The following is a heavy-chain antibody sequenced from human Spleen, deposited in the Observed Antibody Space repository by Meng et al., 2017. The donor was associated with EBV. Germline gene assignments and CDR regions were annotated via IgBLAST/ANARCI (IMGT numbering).Heavy chain of an antibody. CDR3: ARPFPSWQSPRLDPFGA. CDR1: VDSISSFYY. V-gene: IGHV4-39*01. Sequence: QLQLRESGPGPVKPSXXLSLPXPVSVDSISSFYYWGWIRQPPGRGLEWIGSVHYTGSTYYSPSLKSRVTVSVDTSKNQFSLRLTSVTAADTAVYYCARPFPSWQSPRLDPFGAWGQGTLGSVSS. D-gene: IGHD6-19*01. CDR2: VHYTGST. J-gene: IGHJ4*02.